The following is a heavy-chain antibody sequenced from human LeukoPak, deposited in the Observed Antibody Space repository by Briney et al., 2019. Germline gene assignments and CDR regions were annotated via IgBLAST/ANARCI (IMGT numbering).Heavy chain of an antibody. V-gene: IGHV1-24*01. CDR3: ATVGSSWYGFDY. D-gene: IGHD6-13*01. CDR2: FDPEDGET. Sequence: GASVIVSCKVSGYTLTELSMHWVRQAPGKGLEWMGGFDPEDGETIYAQKFQGRVTMTEDTSTDTAYMDLSSLRSEDTAVYYCATVGSSWYGFDYWGQGTLVTVSS. CDR1: GYTLTELS. J-gene: IGHJ4*02.